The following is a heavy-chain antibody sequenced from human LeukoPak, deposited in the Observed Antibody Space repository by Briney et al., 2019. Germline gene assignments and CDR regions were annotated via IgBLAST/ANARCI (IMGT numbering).Heavy chain of an antibody. CDR3: ARLYGSGSYYYYYMDV. J-gene: IGHJ6*03. D-gene: IGHD3-10*01. V-gene: IGHV4-34*01. Sequence: GSLRLSCAASGFTFSSYAMSWIRQPPGKGLEWIGEINHSGSTNYNPSLKSRVTISVDTSKNQFSLKLSSVTAADTAVYYCARLYGSGSYYYYYMDVWGKGTAVTVSS. CDR2: INHSGST. CDR1: GFTFSSYA.